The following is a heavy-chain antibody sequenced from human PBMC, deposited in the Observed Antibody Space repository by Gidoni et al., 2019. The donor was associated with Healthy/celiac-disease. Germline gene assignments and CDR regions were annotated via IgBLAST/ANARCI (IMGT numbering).Heavy chain of an antibody. D-gene: IGHD2-2*01. Sequence: VQLQRWGAGLLKPSETLSLTCAVYGGSFSGYYWIWIRQPPGKGLEWIGEINHSGSTNYNPSLKSRVTIAVDTSKNQFSLKLSSVTAADTAVYYCARVLRARAYCSSTSCYAWFDPWGQGTLVTVSS. CDR2: INHSGST. J-gene: IGHJ5*02. V-gene: IGHV4-34*01. CDR1: GGSFSGYY. CDR3: ARVLRARAYCSSTSCYAWFDP.